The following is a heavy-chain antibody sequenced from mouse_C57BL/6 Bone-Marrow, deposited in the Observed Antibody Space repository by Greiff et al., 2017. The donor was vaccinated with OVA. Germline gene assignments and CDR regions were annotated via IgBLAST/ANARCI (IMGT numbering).Heavy chain of an antibody. CDR3: ARGVGYYGSSYWYFDV. CDR2: LYPSDSET. V-gene: IGHV1-61*01. D-gene: IGHD1-1*01. Sequence: QVQLKQPGAELVRPGSSVKLSCKASGYTFTSYWMDWVKQRPGQGLEWIGNLYPSDSETHYNQKFKDKATLTVDKSSSTAYMQLSSLTSEDSAVYYCARGVGYYGSSYWYFDVWGTGTTVTVSS. J-gene: IGHJ1*03. CDR1: GYTFTSYW.